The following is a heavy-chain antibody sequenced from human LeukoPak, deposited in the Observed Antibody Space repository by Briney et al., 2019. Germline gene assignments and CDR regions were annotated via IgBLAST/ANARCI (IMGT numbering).Heavy chain of an antibody. D-gene: IGHD2-15*01. Sequence: PGGSLRLSCAASGFTVSSNYMCWVRQAPGKGLEWVSVIYSGGSTYYADSVKGRFTISRDNSKNTLYLQMNSLRAEDTAVYYCARDRDCSGGSCYGYWGQGTLVTVSS. V-gene: IGHV3-66*01. CDR3: ARDRDCSGGSCYGY. CDR2: IYSGGST. CDR1: GFTVSSNY. J-gene: IGHJ4*02.